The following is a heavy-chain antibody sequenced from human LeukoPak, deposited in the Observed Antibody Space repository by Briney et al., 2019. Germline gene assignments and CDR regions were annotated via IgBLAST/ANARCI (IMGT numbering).Heavy chain of an antibody. CDR2: ISGNGAHP. Sequence: GGSLRLSCTASDFILSTYAMSWVRPAPGKGLEWVSSISGNGAHPYYADSVRGRLSISRDFSRNAVFLQMSSLRVEDTATYYCAKAVDGRGYYFERGADFWGQGTMVTVSS. V-gene: IGHV3-23*01. J-gene: IGHJ4*02. D-gene: IGHD3-22*01. CDR1: DFILSTYA. CDR3: AKAVDGRGYYFERGADF.